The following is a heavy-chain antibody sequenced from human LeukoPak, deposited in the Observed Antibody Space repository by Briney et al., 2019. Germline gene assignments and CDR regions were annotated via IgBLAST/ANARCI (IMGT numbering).Heavy chain of an antibody. CDR3: ARATGYSSSWYEPFDY. V-gene: IGHV3-21*01. CDR2: ISSSSSYI. Sequence: PGGSLRLSCAASGFTFSSYSMNWVRQAPGKGLEWVSSISSSSSYIYYADSVKGRFTISRDNAKNSLYLRMNSLRAEDTAVYYCARATGYSSSWYEPFDYWGQGTLVTVSS. D-gene: IGHD6-13*01. J-gene: IGHJ4*02. CDR1: GFTFSSYS.